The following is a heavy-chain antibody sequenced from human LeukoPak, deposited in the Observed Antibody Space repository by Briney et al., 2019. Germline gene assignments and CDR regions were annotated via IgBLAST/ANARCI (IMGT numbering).Heavy chain of an antibody. CDR3: ARDNCEGDGGDWLDP. D-gene: IGHD2-21*02. V-gene: IGHV4-59*01. CDR2: NYYSGGT. J-gene: IGHJ5*02. Sequence: SETLSLTCTVSGGSISSYYWSWIQQPPGKGLQWTGYNYYSGGTNYNPSLKSRVTISVDTSKNQFSLKLSSLNAADTAGDYCARDNCEGDGGDWLDPWGQGTLVTVSS. CDR1: GGSISSYY.